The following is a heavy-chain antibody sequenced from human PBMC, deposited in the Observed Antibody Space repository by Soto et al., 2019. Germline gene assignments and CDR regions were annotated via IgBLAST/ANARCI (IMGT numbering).Heavy chain of an antibody. CDR3: ASRQQLNYWYFDL. CDR1: GFTFSTYW. Sequence: EVQLVESGGGLVQPGGSLRLSCAASGFTFSTYWMSWVRQAPGKGLEWVANIKQDGSEKYYVDSVKGRFTIPRDNAKNSLYLQMNSLRTEDTAVYYCASRQQLNYWYFDLWGRGTLVTVSS. CDR2: IKQDGSEK. V-gene: IGHV3-7*01. J-gene: IGHJ2*01. D-gene: IGHD6-13*01.